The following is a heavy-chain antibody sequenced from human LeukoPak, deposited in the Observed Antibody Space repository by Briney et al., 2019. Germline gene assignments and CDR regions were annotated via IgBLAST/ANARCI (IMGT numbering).Heavy chain of an antibody. CDR1: GGSISSGGYY. J-gene: IGHJ6*02. V-gene: IGHV4-31*03. CDR3: ARDRIAAAGYYYYGMDV. CDR2: IYYSGST. D-gene: IGHD6-13*01. Sequence: SETLSLTCTVSGGSISSGGYYWSWIRQHPGKGLEWIGYIYYSGSTYYNPSLKSRVTISVGTSKNQFSLKLSSVTAADTAVYYCARDRIAAAGYYYYGMDVWGQGTTVTVSS.